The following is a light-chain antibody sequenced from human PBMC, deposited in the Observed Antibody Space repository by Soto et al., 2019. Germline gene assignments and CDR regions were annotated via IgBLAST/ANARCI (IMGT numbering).Light chain of an antibody. CDR3: AAWDDSLNVLV. CDR1: SSNIGSKS. J-gene: IGLJ2*01. V-gene: IGLV1-44*01. CDR2: SNN. Sequence: QSVLTQPPSVSGTPGQRVNMSCSGSSSNIGSKSVSWYQHLPQTAPKLLIYSNNQRPSGVPGRFSGSKSGTSASLAISGLQSDDETQYYCAAWDDSLNVLVFGGGTKLHRP.